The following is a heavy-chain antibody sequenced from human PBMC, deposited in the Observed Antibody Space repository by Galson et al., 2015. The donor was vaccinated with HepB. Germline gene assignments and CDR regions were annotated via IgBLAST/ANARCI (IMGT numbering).Heavy chain of an antibody. V-gene: IGHV1-3*01. J-gene: IGHJ3*02. CDR2: ISAGNGNT. CDR1: GYTFTSYA. CDR3: ARYTSGLDAFDI. Sequence: SVKVSCKASGYTFTSYAVHWVRQAPGQRLEWMGWISAGNGNTKYSQKFQGRVTIARDTSASTAYMELSSLRSEDTAVYYCARYTSGLDAFDIWGQGTMVTVSS. D-gene: IGHD6-19*01.